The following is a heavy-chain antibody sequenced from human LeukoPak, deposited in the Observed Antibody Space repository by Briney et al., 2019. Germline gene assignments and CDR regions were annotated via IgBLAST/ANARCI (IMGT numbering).Heavy chain of an antibody. J-gene: IGHJ4*02. Sequence: ASVKVSCKASGYTFTGYYMHWVRQAPGQGLEWMGWINPNSGGTNYAQKFQGRVTMTRDTSVSTTYMELSRLRSDDTAVYYCARSVAIVVPGAIAYWGQGTLVTVPS. CDR1: GYTFTGYY. D-gene: IGHD2-2*02. CDR3: ARSVAIVVPGAIAY. CDR2: INPNSGGT. V-gene: IGHV1-2*02.